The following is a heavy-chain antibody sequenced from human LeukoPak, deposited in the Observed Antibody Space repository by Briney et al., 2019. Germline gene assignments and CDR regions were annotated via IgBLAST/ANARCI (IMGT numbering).Heavy chain of an antibody. V-gene: IGHV4-34*01. Sequence: PSETLSLTCAVSGGSFSGYYWSWLRQPPGKGLEWIGEINHGGTTNYNPSLKSRVTISVDTSKNQFSLKLSSVTAADTAVYSCARGEAHNPYAFDIWGQGTMVTVSS. CDR3: ARGEAHNPYAFDI. D-gene: IGHD1-14*01. J-gene: IGHJ3*02. CDR1: GGSFSGYY. CDR2: INHGGTT.